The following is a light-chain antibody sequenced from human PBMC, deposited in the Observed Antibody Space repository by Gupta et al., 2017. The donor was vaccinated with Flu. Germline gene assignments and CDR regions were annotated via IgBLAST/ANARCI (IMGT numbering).Light chain of an antibody. CDR3: QHENSYSGT. J-gene: IGKJ1*01. CDR2: RGS. CDR1: QSISVF. Sequence: PSTLSASVGDRVTITCRASQSISVFLAWYQQKPGKAPDLLIYRGSTLQSGVPSRFSGSGSGTEFTLTISSLQPDDFATYYCQHENSYSGTFGQGTQVEIK. V-gene: IGKV1-5*03.